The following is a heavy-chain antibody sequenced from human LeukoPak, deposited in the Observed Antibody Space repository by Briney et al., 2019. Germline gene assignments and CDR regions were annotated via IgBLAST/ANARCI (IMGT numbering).Heavy chain of an antibody. CDR3: ARVSLVRGAPDYYFDY. V-gene: IGHV4-4*07. Sequence: SETLSLTCTVSGDSISNYYWSWIRQPAGKGLEWIGRIYTSGSTNYDPSLKGRVTMSVDTSKNQFSLKLSSVTAADTAVYYCARVSLVRGAPDYYFDYWGQGTLVTVSS. CDR1: GDSISNYY. J-gene: IGHJ4*02. CDR2: IYTSGST. D-gene: IGHD3-10*01.